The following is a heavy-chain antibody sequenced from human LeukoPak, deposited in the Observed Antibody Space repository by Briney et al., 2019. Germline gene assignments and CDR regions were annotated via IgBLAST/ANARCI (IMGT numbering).Heavy chain of an antibody. CDR1: GGSISSGGYY. CDR2: IYYSGGT. V-gene: IGHV4-31*03. CDR3: ASARWPTIAV. D-gene: IGHD2-15*01. Sequence: ASETLSLTCTVSGGSISSGGYYWSWIRQHPGKGLEWIGYIYYSGGTYYNPSLKSRVTISVDTSKNQFSLKLSSVTAADTAVYYCASARWPTIAVWGQGTTVTVSS. J-gene: IGHJ6*02.